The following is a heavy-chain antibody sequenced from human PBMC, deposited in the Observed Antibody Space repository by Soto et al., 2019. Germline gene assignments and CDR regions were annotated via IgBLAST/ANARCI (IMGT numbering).Heavy chain of an antibody. Sequence: EAQLVESGGGLVQPGGSLRLSCAASGFTFSNYEMHWVRQAPGKGLEYVSGISNNGAHTDYAKSVKGRFTISRDNSENTLYLQMGSLRAEDTPLYYCARRGYGSRWPNVYMDVWGKGTTVTVSS. V-gene: IGHV3-64*01. J-gene: IGHJ6*03. D-gene: IGHD6-13*01. CDR3: ARRGYGSRWPNVYMDV. CDR1: GFTFSNYE. CDR2: ISNNGAHT.